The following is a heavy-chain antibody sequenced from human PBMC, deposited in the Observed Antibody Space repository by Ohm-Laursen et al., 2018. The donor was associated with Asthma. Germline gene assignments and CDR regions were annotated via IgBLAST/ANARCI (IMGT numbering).Heavy chain of an antibody. Sequence: SLRLSCSASGFTFSAHYMDWVRQAPGKGLEWVGRIRSKAQSYTTEYAASVKGRFTISRDDSKNSLHLQMNSLQTEDTALYYCARDLLNWDAAFDVWGQGTMVTVSS. CDR3: ARDLLNWDAAFDV. CDR2: IRSKAQSYTT. D-gene: IGHD1-26*01. J-gene: IGHJ3*01. CDR1: GFTFSAHY. V-gene: IGHV3-72*01.